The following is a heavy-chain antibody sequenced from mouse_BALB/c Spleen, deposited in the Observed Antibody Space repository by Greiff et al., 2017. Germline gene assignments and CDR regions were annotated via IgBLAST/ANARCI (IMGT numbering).Heavy chain of an antibody. J-gene: IGHJ1*01. V-gene: IGHV5-6-3*01. Sequence: EVMLVESGGGLVQPGGSLKLSCAASGFTFSSYGMSWVRQTPDKRLELVATINSNGGSTYYPDSVKGRFTISRDNAKNTLYLQMSSLKSEDTAMYYCARAYYGNYVRYFDVWGAGTTVTVSS. CDR3: ARAYYGNYVRYFDV. CDR2: INSNGGST. D-gene: IGHD2-10*01. CDR1: GFTFSSYG.